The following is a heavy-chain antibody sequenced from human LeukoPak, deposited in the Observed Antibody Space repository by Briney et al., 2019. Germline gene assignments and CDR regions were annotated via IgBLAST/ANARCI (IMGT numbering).Heavy chain of an antibody. CDR1: GFTFSSYS. J-gene: IGHJ3*02. Sequence: GGSLRLSCAASGFTFSSYSMNWVRQAPGKGLEWVSSISSSSSYIYYADSVRGRFTISRDNAKNSLYLQMNSLRVEDTAVYFCARDPGGSGWGAFDIWGQGTRVTVSS. V-gene: IGHV3-21*01. CDR3: ARDPGGSGWGAFDI. CDR2: ISSSSSYI. D-gene: IGHD6-19*01.